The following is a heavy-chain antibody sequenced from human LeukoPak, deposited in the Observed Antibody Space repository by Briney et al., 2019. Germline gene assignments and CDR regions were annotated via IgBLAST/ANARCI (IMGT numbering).Heavy chain of an antibody. Sequence: ASVKVSCKASGYTFTGYYMHWVRQAPGQGLEWMGWINPNSGGTNYAQKFQGRVTMTRDTSISTAYMELSRLRSDDTAVYYCAREPVLAGDYYYHGMDVWGQGTTVTVSS. V-gene: IGHV1-2*02. CDR1: GYTFTGYY. J-gene: IGHJ6*02. D-gene: IGHD1-14*01. CDR3: AREPVLAGDYYYHGMDV. CDR2: INPNSGGT.